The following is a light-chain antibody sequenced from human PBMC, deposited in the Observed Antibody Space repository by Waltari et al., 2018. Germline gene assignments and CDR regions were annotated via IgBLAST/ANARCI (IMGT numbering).Light chain of an antibody. V-gene: IGLV2-14*03. CDR1: ASDVGGYNY. CDR2: GVN. J-gene: IGLJ2*01. Sequence: QSAPTQPPSVSGSPGQSVTISCTGTASDVGGYNYVSWYQQHPGKAPKLMIFGVNNRPSGVSDRFSGSKSGNTASLTISGLQAEDEADYYCCSYTTSTTWLFGGGTRLSVL. CDR3: CSYTTSTTWL.